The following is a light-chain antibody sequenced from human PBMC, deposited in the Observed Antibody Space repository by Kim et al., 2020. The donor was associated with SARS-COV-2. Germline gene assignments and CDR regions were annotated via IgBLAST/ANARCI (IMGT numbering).Light chain of an antibody. J-gene: IGKJ1*01. CDR2: MAS. CDR3: QQYATYPWT. V-gene: IGKV1-5*03. CDR1: RNIHIS. Sequence: AAGRDRVTMPCRVNRNIHISLAWYQQKPGKAPKLLIYMASSLQSGVPSRFSGYESGTEFTLNISSLEADDCGTYYCQQYATYPWTFGQGTKVDIK.